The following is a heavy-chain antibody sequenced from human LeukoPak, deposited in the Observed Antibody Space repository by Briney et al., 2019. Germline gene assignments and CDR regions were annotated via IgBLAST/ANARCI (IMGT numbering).Heavy chain of an antibody. CDR2: IIPIFGTA. J-gene: IGHJ6*03. Sequence: ASVKVSCKASGGTFSSYAISWVRQAPGQGLEWMGGIIPIFGTANYAQKFQGRVTITADESTSTAYMELSSLRSEDTAVYYCARAITIFGVPLDYYYMDVWGKGTTVTVSS. D-gene: IGHD3-3*01. V-gene: IGHV1-69*13. CDR1: GGTFSSYA. CDR3: ARAITIFGVPLDYYYMDV.